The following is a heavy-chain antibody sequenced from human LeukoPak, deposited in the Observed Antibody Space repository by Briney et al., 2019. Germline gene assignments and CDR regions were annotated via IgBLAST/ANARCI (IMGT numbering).Heavy chain of an antibody. CDR2: ISSSSSTI. CDR1: GFTFSSYS. CDR3: ARDIAVRWELSRAFDI. J-gene: IGHJ3*02. D-gene: IGHD1-26*01. Sequence: PGGSLRLSCAASGFTFSSYSMNWVRQAPGKGLEWVSYISSSSSTIYYADSVKGRFTISRDNAKNSLYLQMNSLRAEDTAVYYCARDIAVRWELSRAFDIWGQGTMVTVSS. V-gene: IGHV3-48*04.